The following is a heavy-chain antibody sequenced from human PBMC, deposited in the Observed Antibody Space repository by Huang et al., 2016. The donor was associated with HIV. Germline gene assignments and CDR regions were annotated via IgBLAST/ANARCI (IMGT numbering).Heavy chain of an antibody. J-gene: IGHJ4*02. V-gene: IGHV4-59*11. CDR2: IDYSGST. CDR3: ARDHHDFWRGYRRMYFFDH. Sequence: QVQLQESGPGLVKPSETLSLTCTVSGGSISTHYWSWIRQPPGKGLEWIGSIDYSGSTNYSPSLKSRVTILLDTSKNHFSLRVNSVTAADTAMYYCARDHHDFWRGYRRMYFFDHWGQGTLVTVSS. D-gene: IGHD3-3*01. CDR1: GGSISTHY.